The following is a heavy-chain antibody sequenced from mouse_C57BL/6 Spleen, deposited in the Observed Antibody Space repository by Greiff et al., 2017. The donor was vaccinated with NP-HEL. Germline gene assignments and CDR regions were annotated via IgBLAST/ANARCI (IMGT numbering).Heavy chain of an antibody. CDR2: IDPEDGDT. CDR3: TTYPGSSFYYAMDY. V-gene: IGHV14-1*01. CDR1: GFNIKDYY. D-gene: IGHD1-1*01. J-gene: IGHJ4*01. Sequence: EVQLQQSGAELVRPGASVKLSCTASGFNIKDYYMHWVKQRPEQGLEWIGRIDPEDGDTEYAPKFQGKATMTADTSSNTAYLPLSSLTSEDTAVYYCTTYPGSSFYYAMDYWGQGTSVTVSS.